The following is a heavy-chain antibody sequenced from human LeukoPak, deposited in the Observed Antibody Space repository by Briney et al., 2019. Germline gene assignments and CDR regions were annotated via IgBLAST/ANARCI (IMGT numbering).Heavy chain of an antibody. J-gene: IGHJ5*02. CDR1: GGSFSGYY. D-gene: IGHD6-6*01. CDR3: AREGDIAARPGWFDP. CDR2: INHSGST. V-gene: IGHV4-34*01. Sequence: SETLSLTCAVYGGSFSGYYWSWIRQPPGKGLEWIGEINHSGSTNYNPSLKSRVTISVDTSKNQYSLKLSSVTAEDTAVYYCAREGDIAARPGWFDPWGQGTLVTVSS.